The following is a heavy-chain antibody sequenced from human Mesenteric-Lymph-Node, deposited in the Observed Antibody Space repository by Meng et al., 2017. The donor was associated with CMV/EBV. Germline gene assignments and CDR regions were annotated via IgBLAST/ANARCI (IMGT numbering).Heavy chain of an antibody. CDR3: ARDSRVLGLDV. CDR1: GGSISTYY. J-gene: IGHJ6*02. CDR2: IYYSGST. D-gene: IGHD2-2*01. Sequence: GSLRLSCTVSGGSISTYYWSWIRLAPGKGLEWIGYIYYSGSTNYNPSLKSRVTMSVDTSKNQFSLNLNSVTAADTAVYYCARDSRVLGLDVWGQGTTVTVSS. V-gene: IGHV4-59*01.